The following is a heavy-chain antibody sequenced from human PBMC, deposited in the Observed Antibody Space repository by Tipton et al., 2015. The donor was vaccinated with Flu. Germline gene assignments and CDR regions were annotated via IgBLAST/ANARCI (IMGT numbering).Heavy chain of an antibody. D-gene: IGHD1-26*01. CDR1: GGSISSGGYS. CDR2: IYHSGTT. V-gene: IGHV4-30-2*01. J-gene: IGHJ4*02. CDR3: ARAAGSPYYFDY. Sequence: LRLSCSVSGGSISSGGYSWSWIRQPPGKGLEWVGYIYHSGTTYYNPSLKSRVIISGDRSNNQFSLRLSSVTAADTAVYYCARAAGSPYYFDYWGQGTKITVSS.